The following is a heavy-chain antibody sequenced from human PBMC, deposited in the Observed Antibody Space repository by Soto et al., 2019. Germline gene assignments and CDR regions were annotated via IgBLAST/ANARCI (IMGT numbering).Heavy chain of an antibody. J-gene: IGHJ4*02. D-gene: IGHD2-21*02. CDR1: GYSISSGSY. Sequence: SSETLSLTCTVSGYSISSGSYWAWIRQPPGKGLEWIGSIYYSGSTYNNPSLKSRVSMSVDTSKNQFSLKLRSVTAADTALYYCARQRTSVVTQAYFDSWGQGSLVTVSS. CDR2: IYYSGST. CDR3: ARQRTSVVTQAYFDS. V-gene: IGHV4-38-2*02.